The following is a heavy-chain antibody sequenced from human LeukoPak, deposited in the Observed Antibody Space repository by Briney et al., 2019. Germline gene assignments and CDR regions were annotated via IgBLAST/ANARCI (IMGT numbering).Heavy chain of an antibody. J-gene: IGHJ4*02. D-gene: IGHD1-20*01. CDR3: ARLTVLDY. CDR2: ISSTSRTV. V-gene: IGHV3-48*03. CDR1: GFTFSSYE. Sequence: GGTLRLSCAASGFTFSSYEMNWVRQAPGKGLEWVSYISSTSRTVYYADSVRGRFTISRDNAQNSLYLQMNSLRPEDTAIYYCARLTVLDYWGQGTLVT.